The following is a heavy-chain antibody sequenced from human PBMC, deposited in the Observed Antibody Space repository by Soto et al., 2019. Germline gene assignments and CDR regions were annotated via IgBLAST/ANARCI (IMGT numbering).Heavy chain of an antibody. CDR2: LVPVFGTA. V-gene: IGHV1-69*06. CDR3: ARSPGIFDY. Sequence: QVQLVQSGAEVKKPGSSVKVSCKASGGTFSSLAISWVRQAPGQGLEWMGVLVPVFGTANYAQKFQDRVIITADKSTSTSSVELSSLMSEDTAVYYCARSPGIFDYWGQGPLVAVSS. CDR1: GGTFSSLA. D-gene: IGHD3-10*01. J-gene: IGHJ4*02.